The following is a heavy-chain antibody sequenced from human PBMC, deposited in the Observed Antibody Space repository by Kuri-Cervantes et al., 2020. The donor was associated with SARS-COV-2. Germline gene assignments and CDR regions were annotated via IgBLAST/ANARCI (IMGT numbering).Heavy chain of an antibody. CDR1: GFTFSGHW. D-gene: IGHD6-19*01. CDR2: IKQAGSEK. J-gene: IGHJ4*02. CDR3: ARDPGGNIAVSGRLVTYFDY. Sequence: GGSLRLSCAAYGFTFSGHWIHWVRQAPGKGLEWLANIKQAGSEKYYVDSVKGRFTISRDNDKNSLYLQMNSLRAEDTAVYYCARDPGGNIAVSGRLVTYFDYWGQGTLVTVSS. V-gene: IGHV3-7*03.